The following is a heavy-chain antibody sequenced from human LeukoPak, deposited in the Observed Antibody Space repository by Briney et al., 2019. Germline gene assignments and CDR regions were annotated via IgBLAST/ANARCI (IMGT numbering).Heavy chain of an antibody. CDR2: IYPGDSDT. CDR3: ARPSNYYDSSGISFQH. Sequence: GESLKISCKGSGYSFTNYWIGWVRQMPGKGLEWMGSIYPGDSDTRYSPSFQGQVTISADKSVSTAYLQWSSLKASDTAMYYCARPSNYYDSSGISFQHWGQGTLVTVSS. D-gene: IGHD3-22*01. V-gene: IGHV5-51*01. J-gene: IGHJ1*01. CDR1: GYSFTNYW.